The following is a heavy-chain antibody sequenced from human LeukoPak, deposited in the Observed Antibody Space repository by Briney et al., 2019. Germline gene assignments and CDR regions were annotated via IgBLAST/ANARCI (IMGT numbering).Heavy chain of an antibody. J-gene: IGHJ4*02. D-gene: IGHD5-18*01. CDR1: GYTFTSYG. Sequence: ASVKVSCKASGYTFTSYGISSVRQAPGQGLEWMGWISAYNGNTNYAQKLQGRVTMTTDTSTSTAYMELRSLRSDDTAVYYCARDQRGRVGGCSYGIFDYWGQGTLVTVSS. V-gene: IGHV1-18*01. CDR2: ISAYNGNT. CDR3: ARDQRGRVGGCSYGIFDY.